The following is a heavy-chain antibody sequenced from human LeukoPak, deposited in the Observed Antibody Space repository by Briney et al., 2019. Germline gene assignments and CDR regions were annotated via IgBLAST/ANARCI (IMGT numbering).Heavy chain of an antibody. Sequence: NTSETLSLTCTVSGGSISSSSYYWGWIRQPLGEGLEWIGSIYYSGSTYYNPSLKSRVTISVDTSKNQFSLKLSSVTAADTAVYYCARRLKVTPFDYWGQGTLVTVSS. J-gene: IGHJ4*02. D-gene: IGHD2-21*02. CDR1: GGSISSSSYY. V-gene: IGHV4-39*01. CDR2: IYYSGST. CDR3: ARRLKVTPFDY.